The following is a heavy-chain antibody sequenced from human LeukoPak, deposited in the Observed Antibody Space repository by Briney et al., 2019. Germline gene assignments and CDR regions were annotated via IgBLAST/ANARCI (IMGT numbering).Heavy chain of an antibody. V-gene: IGHV4-34*01. CDR3: ARSPTDIVVVTALFDY. Sequence: SETLSLTCAVYGGSFSGYYWSWIRQPPGKGLEWIGEINHSGSTNYNPSLKSRVTISVDTSKNQFSLKLSSVTAADTAVYYCARSPTDIVVVTALFDYWGQGTLVTVSS. D-gene: IGHD2-21*02. J-gene: IGHJ4*02. CDR1: GGSFSGYY. CDR2: INHSGST.